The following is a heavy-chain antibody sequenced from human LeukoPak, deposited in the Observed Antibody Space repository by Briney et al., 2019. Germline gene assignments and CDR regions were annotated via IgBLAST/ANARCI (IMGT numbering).Heavy chain of an antibody. CDR1: GFTFSSYS. J-gene: IGHJ6*02. CDR2: ISSSSSYI. V-gene: IGHV3-21*01. Sequence: GGSLRLSCAASGFTFSSYSMNWVRQAPGEGLEWVSSISSSSSYIYYADSVKGRFTISRDNAKNSLYLQMNSLRAEDTAVYYCARGAGATTTGDYYYYYGMDVWGQGTTVTVSS. D-gene: IGHD5-12*01. CDR3: ARGAGATTTGDYYYYYGMDV.